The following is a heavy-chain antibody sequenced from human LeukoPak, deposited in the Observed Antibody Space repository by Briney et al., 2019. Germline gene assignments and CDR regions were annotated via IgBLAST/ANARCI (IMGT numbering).Heavy chain of an antibody. Sequence: ASVKVSCKVFGYTLTELSMHWVRQPPGKGLEWMGGFDPEDGETIYAQKFQGRVTMTRNTSISAAYMELSSLRSEDTAVYYCARGRDWRGSGSYSYWGQGTLVTVSS. CDR2: FDPEDGET. V-gene: IGHV1-24*01. CDR1: GYTLTELS. CDR3: ARGRDWRGSGSYSY. D-gene: IGHD3-10*01. J-gene: IGHJ4*02.